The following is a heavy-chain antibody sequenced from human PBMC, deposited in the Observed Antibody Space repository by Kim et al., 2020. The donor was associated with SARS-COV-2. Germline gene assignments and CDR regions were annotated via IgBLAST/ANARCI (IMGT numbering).Heavy chain of an antibody. CDR3: TSGTTSIGWYFDD. CDR2: IRNRANNYAT. D-gene: IGHD6-19*01. Sequence: GGSLRLSCAASGFIFSGSAIHWVRQASGKGLEWVGRIRNRANNYATAYAASVKGRFTISRDDSKNTAYLQMNSLKTEDTAVYFCTSGTTSIGWYFDDWGQGTLVTVSS. J-gene: IGHJ4*02. CDR1: GFIFSGSA. V-gene: IGHV3-73*01.